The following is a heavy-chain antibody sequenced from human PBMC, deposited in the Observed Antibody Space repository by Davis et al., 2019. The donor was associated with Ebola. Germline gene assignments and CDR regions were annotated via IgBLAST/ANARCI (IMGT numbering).Heavy chain of an antibody. CDR2: INHSGST. CDR3: ARDSGYSGYDWLWYYYYGMDV. CDR1: GGSFSGYY. Sequence: PSETLSLTCAVYGGSFSGYYWSWIRQPPGKGLEWIGEINHSGSTNYNPSLKSRVTISVDTSKNQFSLKLSSVTAADTAVYYCARDSGYSGYDWLWYYYYGMDVWGQGTTVTVSS. J-gene: IGHJ6*02. D-gene: IGHD5-12*01. V-gene: IGHV4-34*01.